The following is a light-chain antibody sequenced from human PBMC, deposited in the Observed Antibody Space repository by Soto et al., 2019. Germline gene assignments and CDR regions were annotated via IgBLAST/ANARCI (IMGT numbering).Light chain of an antibody. CDR1: QNVYSN. CDR2: GAS. V-gene: IGKV3-15*01. CDR3: QQHGNWPLT. J-gene: IGKJ4*01. Sequence: EIVMTQSPATLSVSPGEGATLSCRASQNVYSNLAWYQQKPGQAPRLLIYGASTRATSIPARFSGSGSGTEFTLTISSLQSEDCAVYYCQQHGNWPLTFGGGTKVEIK.